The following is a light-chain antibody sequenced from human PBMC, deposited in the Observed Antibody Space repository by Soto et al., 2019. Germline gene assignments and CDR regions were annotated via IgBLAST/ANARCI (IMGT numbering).Light chain of an antibody. CDR1: SSNIGAGYH. V-gene: IGLV1-40*01. Sequence: QAVVTQPPSVSGAPGQRVTISCTGSSSNIGAGYHVHWYQQLPGTAPKLLIYANNNRPSGVPGRFSGSKSGTSASLAITGLQAEDEADYYCQSIDSSLSVVFGGGTKLTVL. CDR3: QSIDSSLSVV. CDR2: ANN. J-gene: IGLJ3*02.